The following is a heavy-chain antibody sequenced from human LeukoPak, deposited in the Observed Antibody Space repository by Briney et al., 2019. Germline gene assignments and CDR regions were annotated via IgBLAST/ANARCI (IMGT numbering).Heavy chain of an antibody. CDR2: VSYSGNT. CDR3: ARPYSSTWIDAFDI. J-gene: IGHJ3*02. Sequence: SETLSLTCTVSGGSISSSTYYWGWLRQPPGKGLEWIASVSYSGNTYYNPSLKSRVTISVDTSKNQFSLKLSSVTAADTAVYYCARPYSSTWIDAFDIWGQGTMVTVSS. V-gene: IGHV4-39*01. D-gene: IGHD6-13*01. CDR1: GGSISSSTYY.